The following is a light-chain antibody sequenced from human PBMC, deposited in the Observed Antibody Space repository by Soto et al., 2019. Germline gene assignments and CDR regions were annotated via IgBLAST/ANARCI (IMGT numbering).Light chain of an antibody. CDR1: QNINDN. Sequence: VGVTQSPATLSVSIGDRATLSCSASQNINDNLAWYQQKPGQAPSLLIYDASNRATGIPARFSGSGSGTDFTLTISSLEPEDFAIYYCQQRSNWPLTSGGGTKVDI. CDR2: DAS. V-gene: IGKV3-11*01. J-gene: IGKJ4*01. CDR3: QQRSNWPLT.